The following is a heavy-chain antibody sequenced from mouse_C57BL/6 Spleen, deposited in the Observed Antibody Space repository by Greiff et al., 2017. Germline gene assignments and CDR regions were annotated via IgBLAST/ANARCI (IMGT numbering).Heavy chain of an antibody. CDR1: GYTFTDYY. J-gene: IGHJ2*01. D-gene: IGHD2-4*01. CDR2: IYPGSGNT. V-gene: IGHV1-76*01. Sequence: VQLQQSGAELVRPGASVKLSCKASGYTFTDYYINWVTQRPGQGLEWIARIYPGSGNTYYKEKFKGKATLTAEKSSSTAYLQISSLTSEDSAVYFCARGGDYGNYFDYGGQGTTLTVSS. CDR3: ARGGDYGNYFDY.